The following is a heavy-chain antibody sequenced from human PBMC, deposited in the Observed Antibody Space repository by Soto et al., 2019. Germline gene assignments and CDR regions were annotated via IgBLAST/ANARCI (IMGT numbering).Heavy chain of an antibody. CDR1: GGSISSYY. D-gene: IGHD2-15*01. J-gene: IGHJ4*02. CDR2: IYYSGST. Sequence: SETLSLTCTVSGGSISSYYWSWIRQPPGKGLEWIGYIYYSGSTNYNPSLKSRVTISVDTSKNQFSLKLSSVTAADTAVYYCARAGCSGGSCYSDYWGQGTLVTVSS. V-gene: IGHV4-59*01. CDR3: ARAGCSGGSCYSDY.